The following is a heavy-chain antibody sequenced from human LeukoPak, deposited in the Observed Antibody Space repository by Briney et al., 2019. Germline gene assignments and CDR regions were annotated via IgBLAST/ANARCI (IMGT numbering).Heavy chain of an antibody. D-gene: IGHD1-26*01. CDR3: AKDVRGGVGAMNYFDY. V-gene: IGHV3-30*02. J-gene: IGHJ4*02. Sequence: PGGSLRLSCAASGFTFSNYGMQWVRQAPGKGLEGVAFIRYDGSNKYYADSVKGRFTISRDNSKNTLYLQMNSLRAEDTAVYYCAKDVRGGVGAMNYFDYWGQGTLVTVSS. CDR1: GFTFSNYG. CDR2: IRYDGSNK.